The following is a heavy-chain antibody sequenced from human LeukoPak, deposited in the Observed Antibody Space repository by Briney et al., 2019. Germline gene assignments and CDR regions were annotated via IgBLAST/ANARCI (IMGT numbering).Heavy chain of an antibody. V-gene: IGHV1-2*06. CDR1: GYTFTGYY. Sequence: ASVKVYCKASGYTFTGYYMHWVRQAPGQGLEWMGRINPNSGGTNYAQKFQGRVTMTRDTSISTAYMELSRLKSDDTAVYYCARDRRGSYYYYYYMDVWGKGTTVTVSS. J-gene: IGHJ6*03. CDR3: ARDRRGSYYYYYYMDV. CDR2: INPNSGGT. D-gene: IGHD1-26*01.